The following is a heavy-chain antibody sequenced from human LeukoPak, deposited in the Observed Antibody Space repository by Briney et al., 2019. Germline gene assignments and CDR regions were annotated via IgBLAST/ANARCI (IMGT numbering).Heavy chain of an antibody. J-gene: IGHJ3*02. CDR3: ARPSGSYPHDAFDI. V-gene: IGHV5-51*01. CDR2: IYPGDSDT. D-gene: IGHD1-26*01. CDR1: GYSLTSYW. Sequence: GESLKISCKGSGYSLTSYWIGWVRQMPGKGLEGMGIIYPGDSDTRYSPSFQGRVTITADKSISTAYLQWSSLKASDTAMYYCARPSGSYPHDAFDIWGQGTMVTVSS.